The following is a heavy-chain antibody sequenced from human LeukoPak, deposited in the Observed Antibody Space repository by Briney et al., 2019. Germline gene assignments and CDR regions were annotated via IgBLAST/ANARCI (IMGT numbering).Heavy chain of an antibody. V-gene: IGHV3-11*01. CDR3: ASGVRRSSGWYFRHGLDY. CDR2: ISSSGSTI. D-gene: IGHD6-19*01. J-gene: IGHJ4*02. Sequence: GGSLRLSCAASGFTFSDYYMSWIRQAPGKGLEWVSYISSSGSTIYYADSVKGRFTISRDNAKNSLYLQMNSLRAEDTAVYYCASGVRRSSGWYFRHGLDYWGQGTLVTVSS. CDR1: GFTFSDYY.